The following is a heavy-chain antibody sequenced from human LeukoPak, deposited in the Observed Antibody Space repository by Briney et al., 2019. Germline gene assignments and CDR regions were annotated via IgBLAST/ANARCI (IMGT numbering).Heavy chain of an antibody. Sequence: ASVKVSCKASGYTFTSYYMHWVRQAPGQGLEWMGIINPSGGSTSYAQKFQGRVTMTRDTSTSTVYMELSSLRSEDTAVYYCAKARNTQWLRGGYGDYVDYWGQGTLVTVSS. CDR2: INPSGGST. V-gene: IGHV1-46*01. J-gene: IGHJ4*02. CDR1: GYTFTSYY. D-gene: IGHD5-12*01. CDR3: AKARNTQWLRGGYGDYVDY.